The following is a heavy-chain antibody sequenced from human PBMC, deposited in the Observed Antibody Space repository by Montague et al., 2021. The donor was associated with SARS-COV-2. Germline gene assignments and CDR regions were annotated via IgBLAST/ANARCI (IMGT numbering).Heavy chain of an antibody. CDR2: VNHSGGT. J-gene: IGHJ6*03. Sequence: SETLSLTCAVYGGSLSGFSWNWVRQPPGKGLEWIGEVNHSGGTKYSAALKSRVTVSVDASKNQFSPKLTSVTAPDTAVYYCVRLRDGVVPSPILGVGPYYSYYYMDVWGRGTTVTVSS. V-gene: IGHV4-34*01. CDR1: GGSLSGFS. CDR3: VRLRDGVVPSPILGVGPYYSYYYMDV. D-gene: IGHD3-10*01.